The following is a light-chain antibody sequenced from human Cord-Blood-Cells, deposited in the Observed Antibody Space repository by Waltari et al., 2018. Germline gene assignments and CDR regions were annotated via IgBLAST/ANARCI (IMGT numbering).Light chain of an antibody. CDR3: QQYNNWPLT. CDR1: QSVTSI. V-gene: IGKV3-15*01. J-gene: IGKJ4*01. Sequence: EIVKTQSPATLSVSPGERATLSCRASQSVTSILAGYQQTPGQAARLLIYCASTRATGIRARFSGSGSGTELTLTISSLQSEGFAVYYGQQYNNWPLTSGGGTKVEIK. CDR2: CAS.